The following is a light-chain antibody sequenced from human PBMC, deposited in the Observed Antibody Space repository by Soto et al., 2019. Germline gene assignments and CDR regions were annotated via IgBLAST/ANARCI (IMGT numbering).Light chain of an antibody. V-gene: IGLV2-23*01. J-gene: IGLJ1*01. CDR1: SSEVGGYNL. CDR2: EGS. CDR3: CSSAGSSTRSV. Sequence: QSVLTQPASVAASPGQSIAISCTGTSSEVGGYNLGSWYQHRPGKGPQLMLYEGSKRPSGVSNRFSGSKSGNTASLTISGLQAEAEADYYGCSSAGSSTRSVLGTGPKVP.